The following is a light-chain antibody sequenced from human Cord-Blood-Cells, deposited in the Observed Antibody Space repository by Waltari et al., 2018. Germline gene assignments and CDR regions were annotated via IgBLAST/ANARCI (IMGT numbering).Light chain of an antibody. J-gene: IGLJ2*01. CDR1: SSAVGGYNY. Sequence: QSALTQPASVSGSPGQSITISCTGTSSAVGGYNYVSWYQQHPGKAPKLMIYEVSNWPSGVSKRFSGSKSGNTASLTISGLQAEDEADYYCSSYTSSSTLVFGGGTKLTVL. CDR2: EVS. CDR3: SSYTSSSTLV. V-gene: IGLV2-14*01.